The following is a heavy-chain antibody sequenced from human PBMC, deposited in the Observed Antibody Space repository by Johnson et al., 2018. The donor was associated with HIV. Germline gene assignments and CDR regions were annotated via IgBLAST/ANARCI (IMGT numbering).Heavy chain of an antibody. CDR2: ISWNSGST. CDR1: GFTFVDYG. CDR3: AREGAPSARDFGAFDI. J-gene: IGHJ3*02. D-gene: IGHD1-26*01. Sequence: VQLVESGGGVIRPGGSLRLSCAASGFTFVDYGMSWVRQAPGKGLEWVSGISWNSGSTGYADSVKGRFTISRDNAKNSLYLQMSSLRAEDTAVYYCAREGAPSARDFGAFDIWGQGTMVTVSS. V-gene: IGHV3-20*04.